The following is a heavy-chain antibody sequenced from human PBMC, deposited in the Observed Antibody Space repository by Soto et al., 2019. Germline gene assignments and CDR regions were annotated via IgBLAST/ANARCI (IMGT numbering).Heavy chain of an antibody. V-gene: IGHV3-53*01. Sequence: GGSLRLSCAASGFTVSSNYMSWVRQAPGKGLEWVSVIYSGGSTYYADSVKGRFTISRDNSKNTLYLQMNSLRAEETAVYYCARRDFYCRGRNCYSGDYAMDVWGQGTTVTVSS. CDR3: ARRDFYCRGRNCYSGDYAMDV. CDR1: GFTVSSNY. CDR2: IYSGGST. J-gene: IGHJ6*02. D-gene: IGHD2-15*01.